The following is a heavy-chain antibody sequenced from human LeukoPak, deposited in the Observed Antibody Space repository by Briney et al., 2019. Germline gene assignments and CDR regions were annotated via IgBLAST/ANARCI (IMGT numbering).Heavy chain of an antibody. CDR2: ISNDGGGA. Sequence: GGSLRLSCAASGFTFSSYAMSWVRQAPGKGLEWVSAISNDGGGANYADFVKGRFTISRDNSKNTLFLQMNSLRAEDTALYYCAKGSSGYFVDLWGQGTLVTVSS. CDR1: GFTFSSYA. J-gene: IGHJ5*02. CDR3: AKGSSGYFVDL. V-gene: IGHV3-23*01. D-gene: IGHD3-22*01.